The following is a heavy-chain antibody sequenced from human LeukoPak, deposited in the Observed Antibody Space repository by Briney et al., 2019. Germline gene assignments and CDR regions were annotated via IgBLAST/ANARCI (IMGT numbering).Heavy chain of an antibody. Sequence: ASVKVSCKASGYTFTSCDINWVRQATGQGLEWMGWMNPNSGNTGYAQKFQGRVTITRNTSISTAYMELSSLRSEDTAVYYCARAGSLVGATKGFDYWGQGTLVTVSS. CDR3: ARAGSLVGATKGFDY. D-gene: IGHD1-26*01. CDR2: MNPNSGNT. CDR1: GYTFTSCD. J-gene: IGHJ4*02. V-gene: IGHV1-8*03.